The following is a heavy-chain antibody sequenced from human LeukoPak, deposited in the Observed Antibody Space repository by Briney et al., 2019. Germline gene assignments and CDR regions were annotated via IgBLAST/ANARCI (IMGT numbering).Heavy chain of an antibody. CDR2: ISGSGGST. V-gene: IGHV3-23*01. J-gene: IGHJ6*02. D-gene: IGHD6-13*01. CDR3: AKSAAAGNYYYYGMYV. Sequence: LSGGSLRLSCAASGFTFSSYAMSWVRQAPGKGLEWVSAISGSGGSTYYADSVKGRFTISRDNSKNTLYLQMNSLRAEDTAVYYCAKSAAAGNYYYYGMYVWGQGTTVTVSS. CDR1: GFTFSSYA.